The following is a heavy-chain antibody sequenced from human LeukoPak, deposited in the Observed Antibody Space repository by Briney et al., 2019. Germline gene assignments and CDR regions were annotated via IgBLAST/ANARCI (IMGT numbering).Heavy chain of an antibody. D-gene: IGHD3-10*01. CDR3: DYRGE. CDR2: INEGGSKR. V-gene: IGHV3-7*05. Sequence: GGSLRLSCVASAFTFSSSWMNWVRQAPGKGLEWVANINEGGSKRFYVDSVKGRFTISRDNAKSALYLQMHSLRAEDTAVYYCDYRGEWGQGILVTVSS. CDR1: AFTFSSSW. J-gene: IGHJ4*02.